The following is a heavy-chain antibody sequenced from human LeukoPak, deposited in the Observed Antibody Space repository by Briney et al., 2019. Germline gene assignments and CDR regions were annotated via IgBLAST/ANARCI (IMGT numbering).Heavy chain of an antibody. CDR1: GFTFRSHT. CDR2: IKEDGNGN. D-gene: IGHD6-25*01. V-gene: IGHV3-7*01. Sequence: GGSLRLSCAASGFTFRSHTMNWVRQAPGKGLEWVANIKEDGNGNNYADSVRGRFTISRDNAKNSLYLQMNSLRAEDTAVYYCAREIPAATVLFDYWGQGTQVTVSS. J-gene: IGHJ4*02. CDR3: AREIPAATVLFDY.